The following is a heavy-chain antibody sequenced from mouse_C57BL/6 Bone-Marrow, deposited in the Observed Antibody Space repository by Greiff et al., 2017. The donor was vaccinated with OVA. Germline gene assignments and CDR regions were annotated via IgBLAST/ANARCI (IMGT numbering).Heavy chain of an antibody. D-gene: IGHD1-1*01. J-gene: IGHJ1*03. CDR3: ARRLLLPGYFDV. CDR2: IYPRSGNT. Sequence: VQLQQSGAELARPGASVKLSCKASGYTFTSYGISWVKQRTGQGLEWIGEIYPRSGNTYYNEKFKGKATLTADKSSSTAYMELRSLTSEDSAVYFCARRLLLPGYFDVWGTGTTVTVSS. CDR1: GYTFTSYG. V-gene: IGHV1-81*01.